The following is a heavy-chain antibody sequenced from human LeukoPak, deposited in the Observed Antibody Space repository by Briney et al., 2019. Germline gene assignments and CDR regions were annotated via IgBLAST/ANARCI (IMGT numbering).Heavy chain of an antibody. CDR3: ATQPVAGYFDY. Sequence: SETLSLTCAVYGGSFSGYYWSWIRLPPGKGLEWIGEINHSGSTNYNPSLKSRVTISVHTSKNQFSLKLSSVTAADTAVYYCATQPVAGYFDYWGQGTLVTVSS. V-gene: IGHV4-34*01. CDR1: GGSFSGYY. D-gene: IGHD6-19*01. CDR2: INHSGST. J-gene: IGHJ4*02.